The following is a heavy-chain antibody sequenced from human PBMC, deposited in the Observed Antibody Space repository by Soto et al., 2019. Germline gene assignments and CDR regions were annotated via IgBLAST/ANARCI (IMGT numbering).Heavy chain of an antibody. CDR2: IYWDDDE. CDR1: GFSRSTSGVG. CDR3: AHRGFFDVGHPNWFDP. J-gene: IGHJ5*02. Sequence: SGPTLVNTTQTLTLTCTCAGFSRSTSGVGVGWIRQPPGKALEWLALIYWDDDERYNPSLRNRLSISKDTSRNQVVLTMTNMDHVDTATYFCAHRGFFDVGHPNWFDPWGQEALVTVSS. D-gene: IGHD3-9*01. V-gene: IGHV2-5*02.